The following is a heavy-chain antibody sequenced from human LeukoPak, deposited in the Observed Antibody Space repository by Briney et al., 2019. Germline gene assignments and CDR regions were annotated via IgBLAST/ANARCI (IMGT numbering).Heavy chain of an antibody. J-gene: IGHJ4*02. Sequence: AGGSLRLSCAADGFTFSTCAMGWVRQAPGKGLEWVSAVSGSGSTYYADSVKGRFTISRNNSKNTLYLQMNSLRAEDTAVYYCASVSMSSSWVGFFYYWGQGTLVTVSS. CDR2: VSGSGST. CDR1: GFTFSTCA. CDR3: ASVSMSSSWVGFFYY. V-gene: IGHV3-23*01. D-gene: IGHD6-13*01.